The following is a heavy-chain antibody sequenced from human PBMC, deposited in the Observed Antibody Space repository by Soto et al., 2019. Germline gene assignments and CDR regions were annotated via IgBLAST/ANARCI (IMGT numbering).Heavy chain of an antibody. J-gene: IGHJ5*02. CDR3: ARVSLWFGELFPNWFDP. D-gene: IGHD3-10*01. V-gene: IGHV1-18*01. CDR2: ISAYNGNT. CDR1: GYTFTSYG. Sequence: ASVKVSCKASGYTFTSYGISWVQQAPGQGLEWMGWISAYNGNTNYAQKLQGRVTMTTDTSTSTAYMELWSLRSDDTAVYYCARVSLWFGELFPNWFDPWGQGTLVTVSS.